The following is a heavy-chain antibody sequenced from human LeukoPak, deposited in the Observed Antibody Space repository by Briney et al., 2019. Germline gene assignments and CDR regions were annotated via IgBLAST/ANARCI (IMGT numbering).Heavy chain of an antibody. Sequence: SETLSLTCTVSGGSISSYYWSWIRQPAGKGLEWIGRIYTSGSTNCNPSLKSRVTISVDTSKNQFSLHLSSVTAADTAVYYCARARGYDISYYMDVWGKGTTVTISS. CDR2: IYTSGST. D-gene: IGHD3-9*01. CDR3: ARARGYDISYYMDV. V-gene: IGHV4-4*07. CDR1: GGSISSYY. J-gene: IGHJ6*03.